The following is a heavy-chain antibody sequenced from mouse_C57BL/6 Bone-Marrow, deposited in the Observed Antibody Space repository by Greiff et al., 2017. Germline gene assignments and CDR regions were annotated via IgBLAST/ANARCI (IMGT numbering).Heavy chain of an antibody. J-gene: IGHJ4*01. CDR3: ASLYYGYPLYYYAMDY. V-gene: IGHV1-82*01. CDR2: IYPGDGDT. CDR1: GYAFSSSW. D-gene: IGHD2-2*01. Sequence: QVQLQQSGPELVKPGASVKISCKASGYAFSSSWMNWVKQRPGKGLEWIGRIYPGDGDTNYNGKFKGKATLTVDKSSSTAYMQLSSLTSEDAAVYFCASLYYGYPLYYYAMDYWGQGTSVTVSS.